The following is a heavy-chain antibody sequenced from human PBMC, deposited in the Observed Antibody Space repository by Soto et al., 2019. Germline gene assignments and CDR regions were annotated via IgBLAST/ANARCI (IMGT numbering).Heavy chain of an antibody. J-gene: IGHJ6*01. Sequence: SETLSLTCTFSVGSISSYYWSWIRQPPGKGLEWIGYIYYSGSTNYNPSLKSRVTISVDTSKNQFSLKLSSVTAADTAVYYCARVVPMGRGLDTYPYYGMDVLGQGTTVTVSS. CDR2: IYYSGST. V-gene: IGHV4-59*01. CDR1: VGSISSYY. D-gene: IGHD2-15*01. CDR3: ARVVPMGRGLDTYPYYGMDV.